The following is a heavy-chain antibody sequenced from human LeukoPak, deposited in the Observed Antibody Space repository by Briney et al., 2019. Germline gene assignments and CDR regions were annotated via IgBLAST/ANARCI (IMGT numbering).Heavy chain of an antibody. Sequence: GGSLRLSCAVSRFTFSSYAMNWVRQAPGKGLEWVSAISGSGGSIYYTDSVKGRFTISRDNSKNTLFLQMNSLRAEDTAVYYCAKVWGSYSTGYFDYWGQGTLVTVSS. CDR3: AKVWGSYSTGYFDY. J-gene: IGHJ4*02. V-gene: IGHV3-23*01. CDR1: RFTFSSYA. CDR2: ISGSGGSI. D-gene: IGHD1-26*01.